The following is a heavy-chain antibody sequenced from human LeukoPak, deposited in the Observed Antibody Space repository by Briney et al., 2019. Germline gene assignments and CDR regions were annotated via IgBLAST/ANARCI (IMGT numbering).Heavy chain of an antibody. Sequence: GASVKVSCKASGYTFTGYYTHWVRQAPGQGLEWMGWINPNSGGTNYAQKFQGRVTMTRDTSISTAYMELNSLRAEDTAVYYCARANHPVAFDYWGQGTLVTVSS. CDR1: GYTFTGYY. CDR2: INPNSGGT. V-gene: IGHV1-2*02. D-gene: IGHD4-23*01. J-gene: IGHJ4*02. CDR3: ARANHPVAFDY.